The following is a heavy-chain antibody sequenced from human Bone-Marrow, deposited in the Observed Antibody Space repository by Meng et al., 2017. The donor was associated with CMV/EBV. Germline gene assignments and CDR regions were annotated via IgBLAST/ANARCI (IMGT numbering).Heavy chain of an antibody. J-gene: IGHJ4*02. D-gene: IGHD6-13*01. CDR1: GFTFSNAW. Sequence: GGSLRLSCAASGFTFSNAWMSWVRQAPGKGLEWVANIKQDGGTIYYVDSVKGRFTTSRDNAKNSLYLQMNSLRVEDTAVYYCARIGYSSSSLDYWGQGTLVTVSS. CDR2: IKQDGGTI. CDR3: ARIGYSSSSLDY. V-gene: IGHV3-7*01.